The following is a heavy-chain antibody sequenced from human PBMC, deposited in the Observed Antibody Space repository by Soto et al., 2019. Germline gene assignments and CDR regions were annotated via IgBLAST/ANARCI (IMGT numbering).Heavy chain of an antibody. CDR2: THDSGII. CDR1: GGSMRHYH. J-gene: IGHJ4*02. D-gene: IGHD5-18*01. CDR3: ARTGYGDHFDY. V-gene: IGHV4-59*01. Sequence: HSETLSLTCTVSGGSMRHYHWCWIRQSPGKGLEFIGYTHDSGIINYNPSLMSRVAISLDTSKNQFSLKLTSVTAADTALYYCARTGYGDHFDYWGLGTLVTVSS.